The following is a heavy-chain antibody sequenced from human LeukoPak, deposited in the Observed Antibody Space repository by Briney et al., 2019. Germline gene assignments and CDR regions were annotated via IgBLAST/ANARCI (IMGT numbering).Heavy chain of an antibody. J-gene: IGHJ4*02. D-gene: IGHD3-22*01. CDR2: ISYDGANQ. CDR1: GFTFSSYG. CDR3: ARDDDRITMIVVA. V-gene: IGHV3-30*03. Sequence: GGSLRLSCTASGFTFSSYGMHWARQAPGKGLEWVTVISYDGANQNYADPVNGRFTISRDNSKNTLYLQMNSLRAEDTAVYYCARDDDRITMIVVAWGQGTLVTVSS.